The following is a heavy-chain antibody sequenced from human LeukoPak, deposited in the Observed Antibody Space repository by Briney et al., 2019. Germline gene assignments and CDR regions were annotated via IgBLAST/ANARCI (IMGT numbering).Heavy chain of an antibody. CDR1: GFAFSSYA. V-gene: IGHV3-23*01. D-gene: IGHD5-12*01. Sequence: GGSLRLSCAASGFAFSSYAMSWVRQAPGKGLEWVSAISGSGGSTYYADSVKGRFTISRDNSKNTLYLQMNSLRAEDTAVYYCARDGEYSGYDSGLFDYWGQGTLVTVSS. J-gene: IGHJ4*02. CDR3: ARDGEYSGYDSGLFDY. CDR2: ISGSGGST.